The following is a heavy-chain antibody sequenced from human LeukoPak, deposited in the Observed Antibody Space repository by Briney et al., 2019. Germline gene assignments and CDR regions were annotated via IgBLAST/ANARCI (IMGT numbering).Heavy chain of an antibody. CDR1: GGTFSSYA. CDR3: ARDRSSSSD. CDR2: IIPILGTT. V-gene: IGHV1-69*06. J-gene: IGHJ4*02. D-gene: IGHD6-6*01. Sequence: SVKVSCKASGGTFSSYAISWVRQAPGQGLEWMGRIIPILGTTNSAQKFQGRVTITADKSTSTAYMELSSLRSEDTAVYYCARDRSSSSDWGQGTLVTVSS.